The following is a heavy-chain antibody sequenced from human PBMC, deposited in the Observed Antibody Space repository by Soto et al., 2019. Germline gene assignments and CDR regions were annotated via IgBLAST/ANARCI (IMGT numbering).Heavy chain of an antibody. D-gene: IGHD3-9*01. CDR2: IYPGDSDT. V-gene: IGHV5-51*01. CDR3: ARPSLRYFDWFDY. J-gene: IGHJ5*01. CDR1: GYIFTSFW. Sequence: GESLKISCKGSGYIFTSFWLGWVRQMPGKGLEWMGIIYPGDSDTRYSPSFQGLVTISADKSISTAYLQWSSLKASDTAMYYCARPSLRYFDWFDYWGQGTLVTVS.